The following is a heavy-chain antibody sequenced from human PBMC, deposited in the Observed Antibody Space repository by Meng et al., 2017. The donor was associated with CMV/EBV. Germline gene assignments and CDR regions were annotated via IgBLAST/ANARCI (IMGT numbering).Heavy chain of an antibody. CDR2: IYWDDDK. Sequence: QITLKEAGPTLVKPTQTLTLTCTFSGFSLSTSGVGVGWIRQPPGKALEWLALIYWDDDKRYSPSLKSRLTITKDTSKNQVVLTMTNMDPVDTATYYCAHLDTAKLHFDYWGQGTLVTVSS. J-gene: IGHJ4*02. CDR1: GFSLSTSGVG. CDR3: AHLDTAKLHFDY. D-gene: IGHD5-18*01. V-gene: IGHV2-5*02.